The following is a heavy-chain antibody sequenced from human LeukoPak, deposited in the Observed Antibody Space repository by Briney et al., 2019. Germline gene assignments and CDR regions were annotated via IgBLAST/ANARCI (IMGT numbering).Heavy chain of an antibody. D-gene: IGHD3-22*01. CDR3: ARHRYYYDSSGYYYQP. Sequence: SETLSLTCTVSGASISSYYWGWIRQPPGKGLEWSGYIYYSGSTNYNPSLKSRVTISVDTSKNQFSLRLSSVTAADTAVYYCARHRYYYDSSGYYYQPWGQGTLVTVSS. V-gene: IGHV4-59*01. CDR1: GASISSYY. J-gene: IGHJ5*02. CDR2: IYYSGST.